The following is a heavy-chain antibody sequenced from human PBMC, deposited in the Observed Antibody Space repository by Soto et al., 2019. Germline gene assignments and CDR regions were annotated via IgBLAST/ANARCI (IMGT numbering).Heavy chain of an antibody. J-gene: IGHJ5*02. CDR1: GYSFTSYW. Sequence: GESLKISCNGSGYSFTSYWIGWVRQMPGKGLEWMGIIYPGDSDTRYSPSFQGQVTISADKSISTAYLQWSSLKASDTAMYYCEREPYYDILTGWFDPWGQGTLVTVYS. CDR2: IYPGDSDT. D-gene: IGHD3-9*01. V-gene: IGHV5-51*01. CDR3: EREPYYDILTGWFDP.